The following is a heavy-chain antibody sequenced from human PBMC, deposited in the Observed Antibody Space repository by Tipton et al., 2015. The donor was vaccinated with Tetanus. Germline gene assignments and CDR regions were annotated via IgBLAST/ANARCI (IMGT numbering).Heavy chain of an antibody. CDR2: IYINGRN. D-gene: IGHD3-9*01. CDR1: GDSITSNY. CDR3: ARRSSLKALNY. V-gene: IGHV4-4*07. Sequence: TLSLTCTVSGDSITSNYWSWIRQPAGKGPEWIGRIYINGRNNYNPSLKSRVTMSIDTSKNQFSLNLRSVTAADTAVYYCARRSSLKALNYWGQGTLVTASS. J-gene: IGHJ4*02.